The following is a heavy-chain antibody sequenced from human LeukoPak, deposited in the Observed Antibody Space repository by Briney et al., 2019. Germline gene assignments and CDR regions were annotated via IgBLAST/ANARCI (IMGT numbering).Heavy chain of an antibody. Sequence: GGSLRLSCAASGFTFSSYGMHWVRQAPGKGLEWVAFVRYDGSNKYYADSVKGRFTISRDNSKNTLYLQMNSLRAEDTAVYYCAKDPYLVVPAALNWFDPWGQGTLVTVSS. D-gene: IGHD2-2*01. J-gene: IGHJ5*02. CDR3: AKDPYLVVPAALNWFDP. V-gene: IGHV3-30*02. CDR2: VRYDGSNK. CDR1: GFTFSSYG.